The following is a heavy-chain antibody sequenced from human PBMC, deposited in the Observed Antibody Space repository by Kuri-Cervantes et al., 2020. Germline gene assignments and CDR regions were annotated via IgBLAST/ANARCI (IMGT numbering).Heavy chain of an antibody. Sequence: GGSLRLSCAISGFTFSTYWMTWVRQAPGKGLEWVANINQDESEKYYVESVKGRFTISRDNAKNSLYLQMNSLRAEDTAVYYCARDLISRPGPRPPSLDYWGQGTLVTVSS. V-gene: IGHV3-7*01. CDR3: ARDLISRPGPRPPSLDY. CDR2: INQDESEK. J-gene: IGHJ4*02. CDR1: GFTFSTYW. D-gene: IGHD2-8*01.